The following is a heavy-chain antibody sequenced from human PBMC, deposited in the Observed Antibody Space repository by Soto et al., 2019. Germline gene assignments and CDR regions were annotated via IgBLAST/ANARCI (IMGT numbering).Heavy chain of an antibody. D-gene: IGHD3-3*01. CDR1: GASISSRSSY. CDR2: INYRGTT. J-gene: IGHJ4*02. V-gene: IGHV4-39*01. CDR3: AKTGFWSDYRVADY. Sequence: NPSETLSLTCTVSGASISSRSSYWGWIRQPPGKGLEWIGSINYRGTTYYNPSLKSRTTISADTPKNQFSLKLSSVTAADTVVYFCAKTGFWSDYRVADYWGQGTLVTVSS.